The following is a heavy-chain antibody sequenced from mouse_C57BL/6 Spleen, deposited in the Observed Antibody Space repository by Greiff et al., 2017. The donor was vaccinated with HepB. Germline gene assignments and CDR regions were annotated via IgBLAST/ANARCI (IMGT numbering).Heavy chain of an antibody. CDR2: IYPGDGDT. Sequence: VQLQQSGAELVKPGASVKISCKASGYAFSSYWMNWVKQRPGKGLEWIGQIYPGDGDTNYNGKFKGKATLTADKSSSTAYMQLRSLTSEDSAVYFCARGGNGYAMDYWGQGTSVTVSS. CDR3: ARGGNGYAMDY. V-gene: IGHV1-80*01. J-gene: IGHJ4*01. D-gene: IGHD2-1*01. CDR1: GYAFSSYW.